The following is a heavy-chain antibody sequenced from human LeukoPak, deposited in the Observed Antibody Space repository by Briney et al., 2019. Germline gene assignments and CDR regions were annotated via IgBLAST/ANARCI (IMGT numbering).Heavy chain of an antibody. CDR2: ISHDGGAK. CDR1: GFSIGNYG. CDR3: ARDWGSSGWYNWSDP. V-gene: IGHV3-30*03. J-gene: IGHJ5*02. D-gene: IGHD6-19*01. Sequence: GTSLRLSCAVSGFSIGNYGMHWVRQAPDKGLEWVAMISHDGGAKYYGDSVKGRLTISRDNSENTLYLQMNSLRVEDTAVYYCARDWGSSGWYNWSDPWGQGTLVTVSS.